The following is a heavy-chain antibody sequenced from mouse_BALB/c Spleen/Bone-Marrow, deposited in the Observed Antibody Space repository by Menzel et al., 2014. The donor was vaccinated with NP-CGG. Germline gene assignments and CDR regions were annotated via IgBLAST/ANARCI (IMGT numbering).Heavy chain of an antibody. CDR1: GFTFSSYT. D-gene: IGHD2-3*01. CDR3: TRDLYDGYAYYAMDY. J-gene: IGHJ4*01. CDR2: ISSVGIYT. Sequence: EVKLVESGGGLVKPGGSLKLSCAASGFTFSSYTMSWVRQTPEKRLEWVATISSVGIYTYYPDSVKGRFTISRDNAKNTLYLQMISLKPEDTAMYYCTRDLYDGYAYYAMDYWGQGTSVTVSS. V-gene: IGHV5-6-4*01.